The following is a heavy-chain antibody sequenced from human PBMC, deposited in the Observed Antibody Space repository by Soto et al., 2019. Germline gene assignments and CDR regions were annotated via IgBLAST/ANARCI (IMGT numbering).Heavy chain of an antibody. J-gene: IGHJ3*02. Sequence: GGSLRLSCAASGFTFSSYSMNWVRQAPGKGLEWVSSISSSSSYIYYADSVKGRFTISRDNAKNSLYQQMNSLRAEDTAVYYCAGEMGRTIAARPAFDIWGQGTMVTVSS. CDR2: ISSSSSYI. D-gene: IGHD6-6*01. V-gene: IGHV3-21*01. CDR1: GFTFSSYS. CDR3: AGEMGRTIAARPAFDI.